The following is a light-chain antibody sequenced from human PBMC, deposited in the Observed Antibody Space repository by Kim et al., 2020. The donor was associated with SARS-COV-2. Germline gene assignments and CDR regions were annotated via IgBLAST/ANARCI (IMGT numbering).Light chain of an antibody. CDR1: SSDVGGYNY. V-gene: IGLV2-8*01. Sequence: SVTISCTGTSSDVGGYNYVSWYQQHPGKAPKLMIYEVFKRPSGVPDRFSGSKSGNTASLTVSGLQAEDEADYDCSSYTGYNNPRVVLGGGTQLTVL. J-gene: IGLJ2*01. CDR3: SSYTGYNNPRVV. CDR2: EVF.